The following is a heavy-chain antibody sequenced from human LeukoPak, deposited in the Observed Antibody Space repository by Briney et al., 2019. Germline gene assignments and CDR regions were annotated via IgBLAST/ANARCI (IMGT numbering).Heavy chain of an antibody. D-gene: IGHD3-22*01. Sequence: ASVKVSCKASGYTFTSYYMHWVRQAPGQGLEWMGIINPSGGSTSYAQKFQGRVTMTRDTSTSTVYMELSSLRSEDTAVYYCARAVYYYDSSGYYPLYFDYWGQGTLVTVSS. CDR3: ARAVYYYDSSGYYPLYFDY. J-gene: IGHJ4*02. CDR2: INPSGGST. CDR1: GYTFTSYY. V-gene: IGHV1-46*01.